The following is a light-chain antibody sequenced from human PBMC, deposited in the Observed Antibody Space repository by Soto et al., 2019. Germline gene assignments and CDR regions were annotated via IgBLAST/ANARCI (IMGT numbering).Light chain of an antibody. CDR2: AAS. J-gene: IGKJ1*01. V-gene: IGKV1-39*01. CDR1: QSISSY. CDR3: QQFGTSPLWT. Sequence: DIQMTQSPSSLSASVGDRVTITCRASQSISSYLNWYQQKPGKAPKLLIYAASSLQSGVPSRFSGSGSGTDFTLTISSLQPEDFAVYFCQQFGTSPLWTFGQGTKVEMK.